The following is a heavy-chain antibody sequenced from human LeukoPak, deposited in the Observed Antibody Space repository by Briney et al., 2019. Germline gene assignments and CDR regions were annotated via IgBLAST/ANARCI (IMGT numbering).Heavy chain of an antibody. Sequence: GGSLRLSCAASGFTFSAYAMSWVRQAPGKGLEWVSSISGGGGTTYYADSVKGRFTFSRDNSKNTVYLQMNSLRAEDTAVYYCAREVGYLDYRGQGTLVTVSS. D-gene: IGHD6-13*01. CDR3: AREVGYLDY. CDR1: GFTFSAYA. V-gene: IGHV3-23*01. CDR2: ISGGGGTT. J-gene: IGHJ4*02.